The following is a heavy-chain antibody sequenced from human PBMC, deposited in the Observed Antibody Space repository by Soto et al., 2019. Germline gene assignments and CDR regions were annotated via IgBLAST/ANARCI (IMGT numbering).Heavy chain of an antibody. CDR1: GFTFSSYA. CDR2: ISGSGGST. D-gene: IGHD3-10*01. J-gene: IGHJ4*02. Sequence: GGSLRLSCAASGFTFSSYAMSWVRQAPGKGLEWVSAISGSGGSTYYADSVKGRFTISRDNSKNTLYLQMNSLRAEDTAVYYCAKVSVYYYGSGSYYNFWDYWGQGTLVTVSS. CDR3: AKVSVYYYGSGSYYNFWDY. V-gene: IGHV3-23*01.